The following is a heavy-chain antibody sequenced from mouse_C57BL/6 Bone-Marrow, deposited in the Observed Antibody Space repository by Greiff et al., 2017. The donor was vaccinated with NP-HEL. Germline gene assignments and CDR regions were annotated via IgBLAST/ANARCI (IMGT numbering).Heavy chain of an antibody. V-gene: IGHV6-6*01. CDR1: GFTFSDAW. D-gene: IGHD4-1*02. CDR3: TANWYAMGD. CDR2: IRHKANNHAT. Sequence: EVKVEESGGGLVQPGGSMKLSCAASGFTFSDAWMDWVRQSPEKGLEWVAEIRHKANNHATYYAESGKGRFITSRVDSKSSVYLHMNSLRAEDTGIYYCTANWYAMGDWGQGASVTVSS. J-gene: IGHJ4*01.